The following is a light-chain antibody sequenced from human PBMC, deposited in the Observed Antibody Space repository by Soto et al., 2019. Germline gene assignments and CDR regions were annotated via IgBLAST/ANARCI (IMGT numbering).Light chain of an antibody. CDR1: SSNIGSNY. CDR3: AAWDDSLSAPV. Sequence: QSVLTQPPSASGTPGQRVTISCSGSSSNIGSNYVYWYQQLPGTAPKLLIYRNNQRPSGVPYRFSGSKSATSASLAISGLRFEDEADYYCAAWDDSLSAPVFGGGTQLTVL. J-gene: IGLJ7*01. CDR2: RNN. V-gene: IGLV1-47*01.